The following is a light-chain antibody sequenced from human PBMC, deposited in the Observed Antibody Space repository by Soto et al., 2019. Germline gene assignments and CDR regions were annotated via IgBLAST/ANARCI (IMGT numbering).Light chain of an antibody. J-gene: IGLJ1*01. CDR1: HNDIGTYDY. CDR3: SSFTADRIYV. CDR2: GVT. Sequence: QSVLTQPTSVSGSPGQSITLSCTGNHNDIGTYDYVSWYQQHPGRAPRLLIYGVTTRPSGISDRFSASKSGLTASLTISGLQPEDEADYYCSSFTADRIYVFGPGTKLTVL. V-gene: IGLV2-14*03.